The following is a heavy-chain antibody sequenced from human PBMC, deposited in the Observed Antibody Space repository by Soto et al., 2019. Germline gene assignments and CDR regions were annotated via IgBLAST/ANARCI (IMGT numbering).Heavy chain of an antibody. CDR2: IYPGDSDT. V-gene: IGHV5-51*01. J-gene: IGHJ4*02. CDR1: GYGFANYW. D-gene: IGHD6-19*01. Sequence: PGESLKISFEASGYGFANYWIGWVRQMPGKGLEWMGIIYPGDSDTRYSPSFQGHVTISVDKSISTAYLQWSSLEASDTAIYYCARAPSHGWYQHFDYWGQGTLVTVSS. CDR3: ARAPSHGWYQHFDY.